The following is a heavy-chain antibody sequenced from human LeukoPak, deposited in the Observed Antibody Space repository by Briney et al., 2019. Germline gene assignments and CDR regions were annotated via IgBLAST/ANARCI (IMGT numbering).Heavy chain of an antibody. CDR1: GFTFSSYG. J-gene: IGHJ5*02. Sequence: PGGSLRLSCAASGFTFSSYGMHWVRQAPGKGLEWVAFIRYDGSNKYYADSVKGRFTISRDNSKNTLYLQMNSLRAEDTAVYYCASRPAANNWFDPWGQGTLVTVSS. CDR2: IRYDGSNK. D-gene: IGHD2-2*01. V-gene: IGHV3-30*02. CDR3: ASRPAANNWFDP.